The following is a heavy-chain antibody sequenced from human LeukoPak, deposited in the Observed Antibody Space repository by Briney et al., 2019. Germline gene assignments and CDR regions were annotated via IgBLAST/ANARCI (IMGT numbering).Heavy chain of an antibody. CDR2: MSNSGST. V-gene: IGHV4-59*08. J-gene: IGHJ4*02. D-gene: IGHD4-17*01. CDR3: ARHYGDLYLPFDY. Sequence: SETLSLTCTVSGGSISSYYWGWIRQPPGKGLEWVGYMSNSGSTNSNPSLRSRVTISVDTSKKQSSLKLSSVTAADTAVYYCARHYGDLYLPFDYWGQGTLVTVSS. CDR1: GGSISSYY.